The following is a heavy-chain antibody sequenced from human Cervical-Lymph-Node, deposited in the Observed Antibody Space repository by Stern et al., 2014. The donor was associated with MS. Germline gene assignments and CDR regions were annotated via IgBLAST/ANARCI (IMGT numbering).Heavy chain of an antibody. D-gene: IGHD1-1*01. Sequence: QVQLVQSGAEVKKPGSSVKVSCTASGDTFINFCISWVRQAPGQGLEWMGGFIPLFGTAEYVEKFQGRLTINADESATTVYMELSSLRSEDTAVYYCARDNDDNGMDVWGQGTTVIVSS. V-gene: IGHV1-69*01. CDR2: FIPLFGTA. CDR1: GDTFINFC. CDR3: ARDNDDNGMDV. J-gene: IGHJ6*02.